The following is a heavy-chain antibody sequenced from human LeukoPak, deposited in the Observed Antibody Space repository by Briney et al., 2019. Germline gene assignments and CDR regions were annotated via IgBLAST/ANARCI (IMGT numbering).Heavy chain of an antibody. CDR2: IGIDSGNT. CDR1: GFTFSDYS. V-gene: IGHV3-48*01. D-gene: IGHD5-24*01. J-gene: IGHJ4*02. CDR3: ARDYKYAFDN. Sequence: GGSLRLSCAASGFTFSDYSMNWVRQAPGKGLEWISYIGIDSGNTNYADSVKGRFTISGDKARNSLYLQVNSLRVEDTAVYYCARDYKYAFDNWGQGTLVTVSS.